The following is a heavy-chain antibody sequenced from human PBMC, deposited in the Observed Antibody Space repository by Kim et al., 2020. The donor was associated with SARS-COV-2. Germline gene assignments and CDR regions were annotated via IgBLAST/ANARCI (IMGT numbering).Heavy chain of an antibody. V-gene: IGHV4-30-4*01. CDR2: IYYSGST. D-gene: IGHD3-10*01. CDR1: GGSISSGDYY. Sequence: SETLSLTCTVSGGSISSGDYYWSWIRQPPGKGLEWIGYIYYSGSTYYNPSLKSRVTISVDTSKNQFSLKLSSVTAADTAVYYCARGRDYYGSGSYYNVDYWGQGTLVTVSS. J-gene: IGHJ4*02. CDR3: ARGRDYYGSGSYYNVDY.